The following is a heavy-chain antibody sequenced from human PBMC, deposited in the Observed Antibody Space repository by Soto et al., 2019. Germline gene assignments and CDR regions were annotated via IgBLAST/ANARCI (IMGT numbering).Heavy chain of an antibody. CDR1: GGTFSSYA. CDR2: IIPIFGTA. D-gene: IGHD3-10*01. V-gene: IGHV1-69*01. Sequence: QVQLVQSGAEVKKPGSSVKVSCKASGGTFSSYAISWVRQAPGQGLEWMGGIIPIFGTANYAQTFQGRVTITADESTSTAYMELSSLRSEDTAVYYCARLYYYGSGSYHRPANWGQGTLVTVSS. CDR3: ARLYYYGSGSYHRPAN. J-gene: IGHJ4*02.